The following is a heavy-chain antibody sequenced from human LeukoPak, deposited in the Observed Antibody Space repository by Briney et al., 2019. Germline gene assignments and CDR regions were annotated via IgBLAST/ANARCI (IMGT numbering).Heavy chain of an antibody. D-gene: IGHD5-12*01. CDR2: IYTSGST. J-gene: IGHJ5*02. CDR3: ARSSSGYMGYRWFDP. V-gene: IGHV4-4*07. Sequence: SETLSLTCTVSGGSISSYYWSWIRQPAGKGLEWIGRIYTSGSTNYNPSLKSRVTMSVDTSKNQFSLKLSSVNAADTAVYYCARSSSGYMGYRWFDPWGQGNLVTVSS. CDR1: GGSISSYY.